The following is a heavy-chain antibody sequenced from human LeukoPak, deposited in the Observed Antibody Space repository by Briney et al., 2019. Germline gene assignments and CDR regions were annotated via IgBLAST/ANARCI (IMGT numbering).Heavy chain of an antibody. CDR2: IIPIFGTA. D-gene: IGHD3-16*01. Sequence: GASVKVSCKASGYTFTSYAISWVRQAPGQGLEWMGRIIPIFGTANYAQKFQGRVTITTDESTSTAYMELSSLRSEDTAVYYCASNGRGMTTFRSGGVNAFDIWGQGTMVTVSS. J-gene: IGHJ3*02. CDR3: ASNGRGMTTFRSGGVNAFDI. V-gene: IGHV1-69*05. CDR1: GYTFTSYA.